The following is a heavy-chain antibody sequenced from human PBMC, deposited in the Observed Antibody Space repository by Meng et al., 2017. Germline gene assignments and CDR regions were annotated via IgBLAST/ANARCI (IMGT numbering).Heavy chain of an antibody. V-gene: IGHV4-34*01. J-gene: IGHJ3*02. CDR2: INHSGST. CDR3: ARGLRFLEWLSSETDAFDI. D-gene: IGHD3-3*01. CDR1: GGSFSGYY. Sequence: SETLSLTCAVYGGSFSGYYWSWIRQPPGKGLEWIGEINHSGSTNYNPSLKSRVTISVDTSKNQFSLKLSSATAADTAVYYCARGLRFLEWLSSETDAFDIWGQGTMVTVSS.